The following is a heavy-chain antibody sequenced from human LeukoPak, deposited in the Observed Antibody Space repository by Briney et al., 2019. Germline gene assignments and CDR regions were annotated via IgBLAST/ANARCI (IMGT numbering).Heavy chain of an antibody. V-gene: IGHV4-34*01. D-gene: IGHD5-18*01. CDR2: INHSGST. Sequence: SETLSLTCAVYGGSFSGYYWSWVRQPPGKGLEWIGEINHSGSTNYNPSLKSRVTISVDTSRNQFSLKLSSVTAADTAVYYCARAEVNTADLDYWGQGTLVTVSS. J-gene: IGHJ4*02. CDR3: ARAEVNTADLDY. CDR1: GGSFSGYY.